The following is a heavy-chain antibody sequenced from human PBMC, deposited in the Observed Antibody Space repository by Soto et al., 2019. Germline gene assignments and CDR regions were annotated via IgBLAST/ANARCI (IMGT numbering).Heavy chain of an antibody. CDR3: AGGRGIYYDRSGYYGKYGMDV. Sequence: QVQLVQSGAEVKKPGSSVKVSCKASGGTFSSYAISWVRQAPGQGLEWMGGIIPIFGTANYAETFQGRVTITADESKSTGYMERSSLRPEDTALYYRAGGRGIYYDRSGYYGKYGMDVWGQGTTVTVSS. D-gene: IGHD3-22*01. J-gene: IGHJ6*02. V-gene: IGHV1-69*01. CDR1: GGTFSSYA. CDR2: IIPIFGTA.